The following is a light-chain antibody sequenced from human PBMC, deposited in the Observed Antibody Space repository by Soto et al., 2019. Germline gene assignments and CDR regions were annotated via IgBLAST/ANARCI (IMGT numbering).Light chain of an antibody. CDR1: QGISNY. V-gene: IGKV1-27*01. CDR2: AAS. Sequence: DIQMTQSPSSLSASVGDRVTITCRASQGISNYLAWYQQKPGKVPKLLIYAASTLQSGVPSRFSGSGSGTDFTLXISSXQPEDVATYXCXKXNSAPLTFGPGTKVDIK. J-gene: IGKJ3*01. CDR3: XKXNSAPLT.